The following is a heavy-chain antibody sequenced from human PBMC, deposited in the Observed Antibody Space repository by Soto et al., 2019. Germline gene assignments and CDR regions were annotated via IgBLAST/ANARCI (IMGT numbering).Heavy chain of an antibody. CDR3: ARSLPLTIFGVVIMNTFDI. Sequence: ASVKVSCKASGYTFTSYYMHWVRQAPGQGLEWMGIINPSGGSTSYAQKFQGRVTMTRETSTSTVYMELSSLRSEDTAVYYCARSLPLTIFGVVIMNTFDIWGQGTMVTVSS. D-gene: IGHD3-3*01. CDR1: GYTFTSYY. V-gene: IGHV1-46*01. J-gene: IGHJ3*02. CDR2: INPSGGST.